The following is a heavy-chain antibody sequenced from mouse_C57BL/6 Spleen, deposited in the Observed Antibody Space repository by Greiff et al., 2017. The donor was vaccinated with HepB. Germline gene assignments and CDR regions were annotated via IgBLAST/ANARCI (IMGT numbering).Heavy chain of an antibody. J-gene: IGHJ1*03. V-gene: IGHV1-55*01. CDR2: IYPGSGST. D-gene: IGHD2-12*01. CDR3: ARSYDRDWYFDV. Sequence: VKLQQPGAELVKPGASVKMSCKASGYTFTSYWITWVKQRPGQGLEWIGDIYPGSGSTNYNEKFKSKATLTVDTSSSTAYMQLSSLTSEDSAVYYCARSYDRDWYFDVWGTGTTVTVSS. CDR1: GYTFTSYW.